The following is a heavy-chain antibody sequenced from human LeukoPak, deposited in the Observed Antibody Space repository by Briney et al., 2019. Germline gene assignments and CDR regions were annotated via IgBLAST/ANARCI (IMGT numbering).Heavy chain of an antibody. CDR3: AKDSSGYSSSWYRENFDY. CDR2: IRYDGNNK. CDR1: GFPFSDYV. D-gene: IGHD6-13*01. Sequence: GGSLRLSCAASGFPFSDYVMHWVRQAPGKGLEWVAVIRYDGNNKYYADSVKGRFTISRDNSKNMLYLQMNSLGTEDTAVYYCAKDSSGYSSSWYRENFDYWGQGTLVTVSS. J-gene: IGHJ4*02. V-gene: IGHV3-30*02.